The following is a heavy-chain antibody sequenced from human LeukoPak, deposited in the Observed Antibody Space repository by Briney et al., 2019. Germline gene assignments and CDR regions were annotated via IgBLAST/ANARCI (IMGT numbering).Heavy chain of an antibody. V-gene: IGHV3-74*01. J-gene: IGHJ4*02. CDR1: GNYW. Sequence: PGGSLRLSCAASGNYWMHWVRQAPGKGLVWVSHINSDGSWTSYADSVKGRFTISKDNAKNTQYLQMNSLRAEDTAVYYCASLNYYDSSGYSYYFDYWGQGTLVTVSS. D-gene: IGHD3-22*01. CDR2: INSDGSWT. CDR3: ASLNYYDSSGYSYYFDY.